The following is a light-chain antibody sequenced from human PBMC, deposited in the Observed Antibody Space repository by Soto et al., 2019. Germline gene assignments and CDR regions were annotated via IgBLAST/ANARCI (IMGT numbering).Light chain of an antibody. CDR2: DAS. V-gene: IGKV3-11*01. CDR1: QSVRSS. J-gene: IGKJ3*01. CDR3: QQRSNWPPEVT. Sequence: EIVLTQSPDTLSLSPGERVTLSCRASQSVRSSLAWYQQKPGQAPRLLIYDASNRATGIPARFSGSGSGTDFTLTISSLEPEDFAVNYCQQRSNWPPEVTFGPGTKVDIK.